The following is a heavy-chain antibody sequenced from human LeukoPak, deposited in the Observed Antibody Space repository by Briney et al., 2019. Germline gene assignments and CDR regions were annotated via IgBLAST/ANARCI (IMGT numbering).Heavy chain of an antibody. V-gene: IGHV1-2*02. CDR1: GYTFTSYY. CDR2: INPNSGGT. J-gene: IGHJ4*02. Sequence: GASVKVSCKASGYTFTSYYMHWVRQAPGQGLEWMGIINPNSGGTNYAQKFQGRVTMTRDTSISTAYMELSRLRSDDTAVYYCARDQIGVWYYDSSGLFDYWGQGTLVTVSS. CDR3: ARDQIGVWYYDSSGLFDY. D-gene: IGHD3-22*01.